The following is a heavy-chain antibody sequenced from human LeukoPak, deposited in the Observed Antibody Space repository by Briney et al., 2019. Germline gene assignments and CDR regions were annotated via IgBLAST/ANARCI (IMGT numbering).Heavy chain of an antibody. D-gene: IGHD3-10*01. CDR3: ARTDYYGSGSSP. V-gene: IGHV4-31*03. Sequence: SETLSLTCTVSGVSISSGAYYWSWIRQHPGKGLEWIGYIYYSGSTYYNPSLKSRVTISIGTSKNHFSLKLFSVTAADTAMYFCARTDYYGSGSSPWGQGTLVTVSS. CDR1: GVSISSGAYY. J-gene: IGHJ5*02. CDR2: IYYSGST.